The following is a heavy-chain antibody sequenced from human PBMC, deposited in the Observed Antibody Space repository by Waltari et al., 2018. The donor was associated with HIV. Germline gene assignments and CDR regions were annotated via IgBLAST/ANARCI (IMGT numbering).Heavy chain of an antibody. Sequence: EVQMVESGGGLVQPGGSLRLACAAPGRTFSRSGLSGVRQAPGKGLEWVANIKQDGSEKYYVDSVKGRFTISRDNAKNSLYLQMNSLRAEDTAVYYCARDGKWELLPHFDYWGQGTLVTVSS. J-gene: IGHJ4*02. CDR3: ARDGKWELLPHFDY. CDR1: GRTFSRSG. D-gene: IGHD1-26*01. CDR2: IKQDGSEK. V-gene: IGHV3-7*01.